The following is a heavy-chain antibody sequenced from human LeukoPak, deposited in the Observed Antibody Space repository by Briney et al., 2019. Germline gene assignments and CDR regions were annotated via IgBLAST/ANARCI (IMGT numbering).Heavy chain of an antibody. J-gene: IGHJ4*02. CDR3: ARARIDY. V-gene: IGHV3-7*04. D-gene: IGHD1-14*01. CDR1: GFTFSDYW. CDR2: IKQDGSEK. Sequence: GGSLRLSCVGSGFTFSDYWMSWVRQAPGKGLEWVANIKQDGSEKDYVDALKGRFTISRDNAKNLLYLQTSSLRAEDTAVYYCARARIDYWGQGTLVTVSS.